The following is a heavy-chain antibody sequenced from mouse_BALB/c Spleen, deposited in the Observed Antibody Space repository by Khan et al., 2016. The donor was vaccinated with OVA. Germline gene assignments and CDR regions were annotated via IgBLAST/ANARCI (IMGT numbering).Heavy chain of an antibody. CDR2: IRAGGST. J-gene: IGHJ2*01. Sequence: QVQLKESGPGLVAPSQSLSITCTVSGHSLTSYGVHWVRQPPGKGLEWLGVIRAGGSTNYYSDLMSRLSISKDNSKSKVFLKMNRLQTDDTTMYYCARLEDIWGQGTTLTVSS. D-gene: IGHD1-3*01. V-gene: IGHV2-9*02. CDR3: ARLEDI. CDR1: GHSLTSYG.